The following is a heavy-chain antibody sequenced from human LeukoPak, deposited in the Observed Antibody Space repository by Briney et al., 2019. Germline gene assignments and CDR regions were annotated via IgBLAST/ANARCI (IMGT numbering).Heavy chain of an antibody. CDR1: GFTFSSYA. V-gene: IGHV3-23*01. D-gene: IGHD6-19*01. CDR3: AKDHGSGWPGIYYYYMDV. Sequence: PGGSLRLSCETSGFTFSSYAMNWVRQAPGKGLEWVSSISGSGGRTYYADSMKGRFTISRDNSKNTLFLQMNSLRAEDTAVYYCAKDHGSGWPGIYYYYMDVWGKGTTVTVSS. CDR2: ISGSGGRT. J-gene: IGHJ6*03.